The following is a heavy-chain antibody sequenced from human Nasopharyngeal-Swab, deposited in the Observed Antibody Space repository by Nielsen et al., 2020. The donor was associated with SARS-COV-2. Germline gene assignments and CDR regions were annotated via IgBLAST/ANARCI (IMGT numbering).Heavy chain of an antibody. CDR3: ARGYGGLYYYYYYMGV. J-gene: IGHJ6*03. D-gene: IGHD4-23*01. CDR2: INHSGST. Sequence: WIRQPPGKGLEWIGEINHSGSTNYNPSLKSRVTISVDTSKNQFSLKLSSVTAADTAVYYCARGYGGLYYYYYYMGVWGKGTPVTVSS. V-gene: IGHV4-34*01.